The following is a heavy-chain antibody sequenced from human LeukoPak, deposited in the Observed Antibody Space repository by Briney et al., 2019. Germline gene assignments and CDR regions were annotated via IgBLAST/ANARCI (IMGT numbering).Heavy chain of an antibody. Sequence: PSQTLSLTCTVSGGSISSGSYYWSWIRQPAGKGLEWIGRICTSGSTNYNPSLKSRVTISVDTSKNQFSLRLSSVTAADTAVYYCARDLSPQTRKYSSGWYDQNRPFDPWGQGTLVTVSS. J-gene: IGHJ5*02. CDR2: ICTSGST. CDR3: ARDLSPQTRKYSSGWYDQNRPFDP. CDR1: GGSISSGSYY. D-gene: IGHD6-19*01. V-gene: IGHV4-61*02.